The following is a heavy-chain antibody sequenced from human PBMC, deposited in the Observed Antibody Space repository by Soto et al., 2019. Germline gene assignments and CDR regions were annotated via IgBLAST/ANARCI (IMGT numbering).Heavy chain of an antibody. J-gene: IGHJ4*02. CDR2: ISGSGGST. D-gene: IGHD6-13*01. Sequence: GGSLRLSCAASGFTLSSYAMSWVRQAPGKGLEWVSAISGSGGSTYYADSVKGRFTISRDNSKNTLYLQMNSLRAEDTAVYYCARHSSSWPIFDYWGQGTLVTVSS. CDR3: ARHSSSWPIFDY. CDR1: GFTLSSYA. V-gene: IGHV3-23*01.